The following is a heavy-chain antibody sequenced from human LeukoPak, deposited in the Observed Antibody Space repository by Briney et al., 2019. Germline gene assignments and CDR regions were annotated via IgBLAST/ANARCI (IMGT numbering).Heavy chain of an antibody. CDR2: ISAYNGNT. D-gene: IGHD6-6*01. CDR1: GYTFTSYG. Sequence: GASVKVSCKASGYTFTSYGISWVRQAPGQGREWMGWISAYNGNTNYAQKLQGRVTMTTDTSTSTAYMELRSLRSDDTAVYYCARDPGSIAARPNDYWGQGTLVTVSS. V-gene: IGHV1-18*01. CDR3: ARDPGSIAARPNDY. J-gene: IGHJ4*02.